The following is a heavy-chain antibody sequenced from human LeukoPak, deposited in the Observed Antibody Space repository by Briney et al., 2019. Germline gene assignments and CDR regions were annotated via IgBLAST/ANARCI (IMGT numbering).Heavy chain of an antibody. Sequence: KPSETLSLTCTVSGGSISSYYWSWIRQPPGKGLEWIGYIYYSGSTNYNPSLKSRVTISVDTSKNQFSLKLSSVTAADTAVYYCARVRGYSYGVFDYWGQGTLVTVSS. CDR3: ARVRGYSYGVFDY. D-gene: IGHD5-18*01. CDR1: GGSISSYY. CDR2: IYYSGST. V-gene: IGHV4-59*01. J-gene: IGHJ4*02.